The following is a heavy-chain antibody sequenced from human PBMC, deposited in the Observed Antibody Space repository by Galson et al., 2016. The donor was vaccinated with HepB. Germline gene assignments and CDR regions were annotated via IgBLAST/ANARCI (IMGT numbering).Heavy chain of an antibody. CDR2: VYHTGST. CDR1: GDSMSSSSHY. CDR3: ARLGFGSGSYLHAMDV. V-gene: IGHV4-39*02. Sequence: SETLSLTCTVSGDSMSSSSHYWGWIRQPPGKGLEWIGNVYHTGSTYYNSSLKSRVTISIDTSQNHFSLQLTSVTAADTAVYYCARLGFGSGSYLHAMDVWGQGTTVTVSS. J-gene: IGHJ6*02. D-gene: IGHD3-10*01.